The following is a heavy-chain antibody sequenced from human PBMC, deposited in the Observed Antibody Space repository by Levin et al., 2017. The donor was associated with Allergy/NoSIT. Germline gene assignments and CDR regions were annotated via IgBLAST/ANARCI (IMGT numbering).Heavy chain of an antibody. V-gene: IGHV3-9*01. CDR1: GFTFDDYA. CDR2: ISWNSGSI. J-gene: IGHJ5*02. CDR3: AKDPSPSIAVAGPWFDP. Sequence: GGSLRLSCAASGFTFDDYAMHWVRQAPGKGLEWVSGISWNSGSIGYADSVKGRFTISRDNAKNSLYLQMNSPRAEDTALYYCAKDPSPSIAVAGPWFDPWGQGTLVTVSS. D-gene: IGHD6-19*01.